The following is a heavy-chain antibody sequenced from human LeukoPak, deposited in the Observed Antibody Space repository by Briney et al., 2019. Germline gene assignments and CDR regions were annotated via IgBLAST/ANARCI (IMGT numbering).Heavy chain of an antibody. V-gene: IGHV3-30*03. Sequence: GGPLRLSCAASGFTFSSYGMHWVRQAPGKGLEWVAVISYDGSNKYYADSVKGRFTISRDNSKNTLYLQMNSLRAEDTAVYYCTEGGSDYWGQGTLVTVSS. J-gene: IGHJ4*02. CDR2: ISYDGSNK. CDR3: TEGGSDY. CDR1: GFTFSSYG. D-gene: IGHD1-26*01.